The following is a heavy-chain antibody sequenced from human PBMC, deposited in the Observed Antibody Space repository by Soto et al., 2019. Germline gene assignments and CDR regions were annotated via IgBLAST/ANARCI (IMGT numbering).Heavy chain of an antibody. CDR3: VRDSHGDY. J-gene: IGHJ4*02. CDR1: GFSFSNYW. CDR2: IDHDGPT. V-gene: IGHV3-74*01. Sequence: EVQLVVSGGGLVQPRGSLSISCAGSGFSFSNYWMHWVRQAPGKGLEWVSRIDHDGPTDYADSVRGRFTISRDNAENTLYLQMNSLRPDDTAVYSCVRDSHGDYWGQGTLVTVSS.